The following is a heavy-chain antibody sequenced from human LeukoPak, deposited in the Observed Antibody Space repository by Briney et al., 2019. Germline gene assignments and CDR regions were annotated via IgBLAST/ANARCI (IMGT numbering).Heavy chain of an antibody. CDR3: ARQYGGSNKYYFDY. CDR1: GFTFSSYA. Sequence: GGSLRLSCAASGFTFSSYAMHWVRQAPGKGLEWVAVISYDGSNKYYADSVKGRFTISRDNSKNTLYLQMNSLRAEDTAVYYCARQYGGSNKYYFDYWGQGTLVTVSS. V-gene: IGHV3-30-3*01. D-gene: IGHD5-12*01. CDR2: ISYDGSNK. J-gene: IGHJ4*02.